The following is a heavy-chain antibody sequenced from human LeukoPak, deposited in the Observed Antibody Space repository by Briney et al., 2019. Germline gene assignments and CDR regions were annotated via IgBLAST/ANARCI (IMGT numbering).Heavy chain of an antibody. CDR3: AKASLRYFDWLLNYMSV. J-gene: IGHJ6*03. CDR2: ISGSGGST. V-gene: IGHV3-23*01. D-gene: IGHD3-9*01. Sequence: GGSLRLSCTASGFTFSSYGMSWVRQAPGKGLEWVSIISGSGGSTSYADSVKGRFTISRDNSKNTLYLQMNSLRAEDTAVYYCAKASLRYFDWLLNYMSVWGKGTTVTISS. CDR1: GFTFSSYG.